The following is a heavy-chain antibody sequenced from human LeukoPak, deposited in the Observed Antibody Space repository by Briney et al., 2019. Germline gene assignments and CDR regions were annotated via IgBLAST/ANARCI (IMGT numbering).Heavy chain of an antibody. CDR3: ARAFRGIFGVFEAFDI. CDR1: GGSISSSYYY. CDR2: VHYSGTT. J-gene: IGHJ3*02. Sequence: SETLSLTCTVSGGSISSSYYYWGWIRQPPGKGLEWIGSVHYSGTTDYNPSLKSRVTISEDTSKNQFSLKLSSVTAADTAVYYCARAFRGIFGVFEAFDIWGQGTMVTVSS. D-gene: IGHD3-3*01. V-gene: IGHV4-39*07.